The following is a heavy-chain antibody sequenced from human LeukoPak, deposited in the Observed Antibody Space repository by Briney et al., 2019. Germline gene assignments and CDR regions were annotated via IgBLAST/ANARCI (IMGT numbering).Heavy chain of an antibody. CDR3: ARMRDSSYYYYYGMDV. CDR2: ISPSGGST. V-gene: IGHV1-46*01. J-gene: IGHJ6*02. CDR1: GYTFTSYY. D-gene: IGHD2-15*01. Sequence: ASVKVSCKASGYTFTSYYMHWVRQAPGQGLEWMGIISPSGGSTSYAQKFQGRVTMTRDMFTSTAYMELSSLRSEDTAVYYCARMRDSSYYYYYGMDVWGQGTLVTVSS.